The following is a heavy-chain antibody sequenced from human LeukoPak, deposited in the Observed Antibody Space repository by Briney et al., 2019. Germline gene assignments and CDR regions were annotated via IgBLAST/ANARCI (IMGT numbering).Heavy chain of an antibody. Sequence: PSETLSLTCTVSGGSITSYYWTWIRQPPGKGLEWIGYIYFSGSTKYNPSLKSRVTISLDTSKNQCSLKLNSVTAADTAVYYCARDVWFGHWGQGTLVTVSS. CDR3: ARDVWFGH. J-gene: IGHJ5*02. CDR1: GGSITSYY. CDR2: IYFSGST. V-gene: IGHV4-59*01.